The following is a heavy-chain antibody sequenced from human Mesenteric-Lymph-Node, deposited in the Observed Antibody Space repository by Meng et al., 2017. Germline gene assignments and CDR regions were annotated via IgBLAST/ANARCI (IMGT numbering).Heavy chain of an antibody. Sequence: QVLLEESVPRLVRPSQTLSPMWSVSGGSVRGRNYYWSWIRQHPGKGLEWIGYIYDTETTNYSPSLESRVTISVDTSKNQFSLNLSSVTAADTAIYYCASLVSREYRRVDFWGQGTLVTVSS. CDR3: ASLVSREYRRVDF. V-gene: IGHV4-61*01. CDR2: IYDTETT. J-gene: IGHJ4*02. CDR1: GGSVRGRNYY. D-gene: IGHD2/OR15-2a*01.